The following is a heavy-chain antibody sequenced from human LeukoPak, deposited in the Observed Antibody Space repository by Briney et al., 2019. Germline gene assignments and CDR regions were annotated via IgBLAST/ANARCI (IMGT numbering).Heavy chain of an antibody. CDR1: GYTFTSYY. D-gene: IGHD5-18*01. J-gene: IGHJ4*02. CDR3: ARTGYGRSKYYFDY. Sequence: ASVKVSCKASGYTFTSYYMHWVRQAPGQGLEWMGIINPSGGSTSYAQKFQGRVTITRNTTISTAYMELSSLRSEDTAVYYCARTGYGRSKYYFDYWGQGTLVTVSS. V-gene: IGHV1-46*01. CDR2: INPSGGST.